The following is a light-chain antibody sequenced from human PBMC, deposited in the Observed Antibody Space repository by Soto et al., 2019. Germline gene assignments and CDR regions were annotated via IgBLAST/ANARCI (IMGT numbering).Light chain of an antibody. V-gene: IGKV3-20*01. CDR1: QSVSSSY. J-gene: IGKJ5*01. CDR3: QHYDSLPIN. CDR2: GAS. Sequence: EIVLTQSPGTLSLSPGERATLSCSAVQSVSSSYLAWYQQKPGQPPRLLIYGASSRATGIPDRFSGSGSGTDFTLTISRLEPEDFAVFYCQHYDSLPINFGQGTRLEIK.